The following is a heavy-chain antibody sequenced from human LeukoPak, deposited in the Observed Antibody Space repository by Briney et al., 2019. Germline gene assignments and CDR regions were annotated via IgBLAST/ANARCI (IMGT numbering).Heavy chain of an antibody. Sequence: ASVTVSCKASGYTFTSYDINWVRQATGQGLEWMGWMNPNSGNTGYAQKFQGRVTMTRNTSISPAYMELSSLRSEDTAVYYCARFSGRGVVSYYYYYGMDVWGQGTTVTVSS. CDR2: MNPNSGNT. J-gene: IGHJ6*02. CDR3: ARFSGRGVVSYYYYYGMDV. CDR1: GYTFTSYD. D-gene: IGHD3-3*01. V-gene: IGHV1-8*01.